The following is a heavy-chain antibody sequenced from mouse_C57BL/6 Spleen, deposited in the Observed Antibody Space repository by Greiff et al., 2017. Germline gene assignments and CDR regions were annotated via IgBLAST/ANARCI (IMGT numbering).Heavy chain of an antibody. Sequence: EVQLQQSGGGLVKPGGSLKLSCAASGFTFSSYAMSWVRQTPEKRLEWVATISDGGRYTYYPDNVKGRFTISRDNAKNNLYLQMSHLKSEDTAMYYCARDTTMIKKGFAYWGQGTLVTVSA. CDR2: ISDGGRYT. V-gene: IGHV5-4*01. CDR1: GFTFSSYA. D-gene: IGHD2-4*01. J-gene: IGHJ3*01. CDR3: ARDTTMIKKGFAY.